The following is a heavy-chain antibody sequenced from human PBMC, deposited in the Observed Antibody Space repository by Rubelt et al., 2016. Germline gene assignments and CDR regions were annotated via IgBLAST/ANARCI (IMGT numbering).Heavy chain of an antibody. V-gene: IGHV4-39*07. Sequence: GKGLEWIGSIYYSGSTYYNPSLKSRVTISVDTSKNQFSLKLSSVTAADTAVYYCARGPRYYVWGSYVGYNWFDPWGQGTLVTVSS. CDR3: ARGPRYYVWGSYVGYNWFDP. CDR2: IYYSGST. D-gene: IGHD3-16*01. J-gene: IGHJ5*02.